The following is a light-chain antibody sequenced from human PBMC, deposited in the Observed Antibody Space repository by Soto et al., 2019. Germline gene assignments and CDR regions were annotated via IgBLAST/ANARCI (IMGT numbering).Light chain of an antibody. CDR1: SSNIANNY. V-gene: IGLV1-51*01. Sequence: QSVLTQPPSVSAAPGQKVTISCCGSSSNIANNYVSWYQQLPGTAPKLLIYDNNKRPSGIPDRFSGSKSGTSATLGITGLQTGDEADYYCGTWDGSLSAVVFGGGTKLTVL. CDR2: DNN. CDR3: GTWDGSLSAVV. J-gene: IGLJ2*01.